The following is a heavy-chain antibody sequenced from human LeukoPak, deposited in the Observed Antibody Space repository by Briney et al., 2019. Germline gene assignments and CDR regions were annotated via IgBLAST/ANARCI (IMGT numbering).Heavy chain of an antibody. CDR1: GFSFSSNW. V-gene: IGHV3-74*01. CDR3: ATSLGPLAES. CDR2: INSGGTGT. Sequence: GGSLRLSCAASGFSFSSNWMHWVRQTPGKGLVWVSRINSGGTGTTYADSMEGRFTISRDNAKNTLSLQMNSLRGEDTAVYYCATSLGPLAESWGQGTLVTVSS. J-gene: IGHJ5*02. D-gene: IGHD6-19*01.